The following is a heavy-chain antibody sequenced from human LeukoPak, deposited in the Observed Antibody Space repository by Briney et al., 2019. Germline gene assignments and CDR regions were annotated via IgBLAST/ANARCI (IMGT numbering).Heavy chain of an antibody. CDR2: INHSGST. CDR1: GGSFSGYY. D-gene: IGHD6-13*01. V-gene: IGHV4-34*01. CDR3: ARGQGSWYGYYFDY. J-gene: IGHJ4*02. Sequence: SETLSLTCAVYGGSFSGYYWSWIRQPPGKGLEWIREINHSGSTNYNPSLKSRVTISVDTSKNQFSLKLSSVTAADTAVYYCARGQGSWYGYYFDYWGQGTLVTVSS.